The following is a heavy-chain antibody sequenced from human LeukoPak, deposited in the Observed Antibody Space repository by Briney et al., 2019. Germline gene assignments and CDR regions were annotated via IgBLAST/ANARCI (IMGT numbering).Heavy chain of an antibody. CDR1: GGSINSYY. D-gene: IGHD1-26*01. J-gene: IGHJ3*02. CDR3: ARPAVGANLVHAFDI. CDR2: IYYSGST. V-gene: IGHV4-59*08. Sequence: SETLSLSCTVSGGSINSYYWSWIRQPPGKGLEWIGYIYYSGSTNYNPSLKSRVTISVDTSKNQFSLKLSSVTAADTAVYYCARPAVGANLVHAFDIWGQGTMVTVSS.